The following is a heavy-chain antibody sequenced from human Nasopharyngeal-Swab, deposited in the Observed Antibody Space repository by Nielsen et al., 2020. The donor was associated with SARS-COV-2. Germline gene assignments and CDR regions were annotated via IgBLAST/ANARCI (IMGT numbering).Heavy chain of an antibody. CDR3: TTDPGAAAGINYFDY. Sequence: GESLKISCAASGFTFSNAWMSWVRQAPGKGLEWVGRIKSKTDGGTTDCAAPVKGRFTISRDDSKNTLYLQMNSLKTEDTAVYYCTTDPGAAAGINYFDYWGQGTLVTVSS. J-gene: IGHJ4*02. CDR2: IKSKTDGGTT. V-gene: IGHV3-15*01. CDR1: GFTFSNAW. D-gene: IGHD6-13*01.